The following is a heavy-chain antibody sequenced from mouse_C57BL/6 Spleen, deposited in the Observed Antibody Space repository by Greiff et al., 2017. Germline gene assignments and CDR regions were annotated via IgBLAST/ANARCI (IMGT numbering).Heavy chain of an antibody. CDR2: IYPGDGDT. Sequence: VQGVESGPELVKPGASVKISCKASGYAFSSSWMNWVKQRPGKGLEWIGRIYPGDGDTNYNGKFKGKATLTADKSSSTAYMQLSSLTSEDSAVYFCARYYYGSSYALYFDYWGQGTTLTVSS. CDR3: ARYYYGSSYALYFDY. V-gene: IGHV1-82*01. D-gene: IGHD1-1*01. CDR1: GYAFSSSW. J-gene: IGHJ2*01.